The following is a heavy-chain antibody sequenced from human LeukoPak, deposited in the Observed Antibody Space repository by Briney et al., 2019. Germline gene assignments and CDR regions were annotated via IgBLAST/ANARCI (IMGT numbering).Heavy chain of an antibody. J-gene: IGHJ6*03. V-gene: IGHV3-33*06. Sequence: GKSLRLSCAASGSTFHSYAMHWVRQAPGKGLEWVAVIWYDASDKYYADSVKGRFTISRDNSKNTLYLLMDSLRAEDTAVYYCAKGYGDYTSDFYYMDVWGKGTTVTVSS. CDR1: GSTFHSYA. D-gene: IGHD4-17*01. CDR2: IWYDASDK. CDR3: AKGYGDYTSDFYYMDV.